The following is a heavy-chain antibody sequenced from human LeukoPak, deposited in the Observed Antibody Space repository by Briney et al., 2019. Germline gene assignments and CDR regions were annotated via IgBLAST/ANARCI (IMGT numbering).Heavy chain of an antibody. CDR2: ISYTGST. Sequence: SETLSLTCTISGGSIGGDHWSWIRQAPGEGLEWIGYISYTGSTSYNPSLRSRVTISLNTPENQFSLGLTSVTAADTAVYYCARAVTGTSLADFWGQGTLVAVSS. CDR1: GGSIGGDH. D-gene: IGHD6-19*01. V-gene: IGHV4-59*08. J-gene: IGHJ4*02. CDR3: ARAVTGTSLADF.